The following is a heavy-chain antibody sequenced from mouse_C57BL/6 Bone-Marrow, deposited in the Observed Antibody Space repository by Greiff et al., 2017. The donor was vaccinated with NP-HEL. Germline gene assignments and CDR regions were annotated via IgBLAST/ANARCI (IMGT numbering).Heavy chain of an antibody. Sequence: EVKLMESGGGLVQPGGSLKLSCAASGFTFSDYGMAWVRQAPRKGPEWVAFISNLAYSIYYADTVTGRFTISRENAKNTLYLEMSSLRSEDTAMYYCARQGIFYGNYLYWYFDVWGTGTTVTVSS. CDR3: ARQGIFYGNYLYWYFDV. V-gene: IGHV5-15*01. CDR2: ISNLAYSI. D-gene: IGHD2-1*01. J-gene: IGHJ1*03. CDR1: GFTFSDYG.